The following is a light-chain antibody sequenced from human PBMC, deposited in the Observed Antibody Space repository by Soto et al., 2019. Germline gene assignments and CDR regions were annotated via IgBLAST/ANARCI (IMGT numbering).Light chain of an antibody. V-gene: IGKV1-39*01. Sequence: DLQMTQSPSSLSASVGDRVTITCRASQTIDVYLNWYQQKPGQAPKLLIKSASNLQSGVPSTFNGSGSGTDFTLTISSLQPEDYATYFCQQSYIAPRTFGQGTKVEIK. CDR2: SAS. CDR3: QQSYIAPRT. CDR1: QTIDVY. J-gene: IGKJ1*01.